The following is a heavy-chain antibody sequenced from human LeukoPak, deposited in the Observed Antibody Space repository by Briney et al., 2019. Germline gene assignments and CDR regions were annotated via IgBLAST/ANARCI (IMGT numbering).Heavy chain of an antibody. V-gene: IGHV3-23*01. D-gene: IGHD6-13*01. CDR1: GFTFSNAW. J-gene: IGHJ4*02. CDR3: AKAWPAAGTFDS. Sequence: PGGSLRLSCAASGFTFSNAWMSWVRQAPGKGLEWVSTILPGGGDTYYADSMKGRFTISRDTSKNTLYLQMNTPRVEDTAVYYCAKAWPAAGTFDSWGQGSLVTVSS. CDR2: ILPGGGDT.